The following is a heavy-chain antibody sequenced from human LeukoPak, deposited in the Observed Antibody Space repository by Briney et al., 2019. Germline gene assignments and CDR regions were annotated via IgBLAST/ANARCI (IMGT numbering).Heavy chain of an antibody. CDR2: ISYDGSNK. Sequence: GRSLRLSCAASGFTFSSYAMHWVRQAPGKGLEWVAVISYDGSNKYYADSVKGRFTISRDNSKNTLYLQMNSLRAEDTAVYYCAKSPWGYDYWGQGTLVTVSS. J-gene: IGHJ4*02. CDR1: GFTFSSYA. CDR3: AKSPWGYDY. D-gene: IGHD7-27*01. V-gene: IGHV3-30-3*02.